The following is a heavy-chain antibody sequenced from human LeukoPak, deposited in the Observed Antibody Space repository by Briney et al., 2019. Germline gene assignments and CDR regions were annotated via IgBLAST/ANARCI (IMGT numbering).Heavy chain of an antibody. V-gene: IGHV3-53*01. CDR3: ASVYSSTSWDY. CDR2: IYSGGRT. CDR1: GFTVSSND. J-gene: IGHJ4*02. D-gene: IGHD6-13*01. Sequence: PGGSLRLSCAASGFTVSSNDMSWVRQAPGKGLEWVSVIYSGGRTFYADSVKGRFTISRDNSKNTLYLQMNSLRAEDTAVYYCASVYSSTSWDYWGQGTLVTVSS.